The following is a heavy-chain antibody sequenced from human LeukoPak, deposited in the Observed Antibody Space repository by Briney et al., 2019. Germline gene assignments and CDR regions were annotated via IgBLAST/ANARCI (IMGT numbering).Heavy chain of an antibody. CDR3: ARGRGWLGRRNYFDY. D-gene: IGHD6-19*01. Sequence: ESSETLSLTCAVYGGSFSGYYWSWIRQPPGKGLEWIGEINHSGSTNYNPSLKSRVTISVDTSKNQFSLKLSSVTAADTAVYYCARGRGWLGRRNYFDYWGQGTLVTVSS. CDR1: GGSFSGYY. J-gene: IGHJ4*02. CDR2: INHSGST. V-gene: IGHV4-34*01.